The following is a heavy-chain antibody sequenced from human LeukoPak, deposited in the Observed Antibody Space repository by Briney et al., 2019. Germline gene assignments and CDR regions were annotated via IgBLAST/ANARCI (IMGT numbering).Heavy chain of an antibody. V-gene: IGHV1-8*01. CDR2: MSPNSGDT. D-gene: IGHD1-1*01. J-gene: IGHJ4*02. CDR3: ASNPPNTGDFYY. Sequence: ASVKVSCKTSGYTFTNLDINWLRQAPGQGLEWMGWMSPNSGDTGYAQKFQGRVSMTRDTSISTTYMELSSLRSEDTAVYYCASNPPNTGDFYYWGLGSLVTVSS. CDR1: GYTFTNLD.